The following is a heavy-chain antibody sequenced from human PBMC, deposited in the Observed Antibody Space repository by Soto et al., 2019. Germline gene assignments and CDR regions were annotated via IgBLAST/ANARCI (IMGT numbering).Heavy chain of an antibody. V-gene: IGHV1-69*12. CDR3: ARGNHRWLQLWYFDL. CDR1: GGTFSSYT. D-gene: IGHD5-12*01. J-gene: IGHJ2*01. Sequence: QVQLVQSGAEVKKPGSSVTVSCKASGGTFSSYTISWVRQAPGQGLEWMGGIIPIFGTANYAQKFQGRVTITADESTRTAYIELSSLRSEARPLYSCARGNHRWLQLWYFDLWGRGTLVTVSS. CDR2: IIPIFGTA.